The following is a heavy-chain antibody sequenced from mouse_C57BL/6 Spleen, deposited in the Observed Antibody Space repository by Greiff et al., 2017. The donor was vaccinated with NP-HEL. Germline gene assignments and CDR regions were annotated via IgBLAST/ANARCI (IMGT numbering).Heavy chain of an antibody. CDR3: ARGYYYGSSLAY. CDR2: IYPSDSET. CDR1: GYTFTSYW. J-gene: IGHJ3*01. D-gene: IGHD1-1*01. V-gene: IGHV1-61*01. Sequence: QVQLQQPGAELVRPGSSVKLSCKASGYTFTSYWMDWVKLRPGQGLEWIGNIYPSDSETHYNQKFKDKATLTVDKSSSTAYMQLSSLTSEDSAVYYCARGYYYGSSLAYWGQGTLVTVSA.